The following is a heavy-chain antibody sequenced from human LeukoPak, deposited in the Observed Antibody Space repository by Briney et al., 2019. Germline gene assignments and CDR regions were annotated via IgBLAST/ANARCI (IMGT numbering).Heavy chain of an antibody. V-gene: IGHV3-21*01. CDR3: AREGVAGTYGMDV. CDR2: ISSSYSYI. J-gene: IGHJ6*02. CDR1: GFTLSTYT. D-gene: IGHD6-19*01. Sequence: GGSLRLSCAASGFTLSTYTMNWARQAPGKGLEWVSSISSSYSYIFYADSLKGRFTISRDNAKNSLYLQMNSLRAGDTAVYYCAREGVAGTYGMDVWGQGTTVTVSS.